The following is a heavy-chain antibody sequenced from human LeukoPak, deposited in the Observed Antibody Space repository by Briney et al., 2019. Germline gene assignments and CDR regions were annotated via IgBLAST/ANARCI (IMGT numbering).Heavy chain of an antibody. J-gene: IGHJ4*02. CDR3: ARDAWGFGELWIDY. CDR1: GLTFRTYS. Sequence: GGSLRLSCATSGLTFRTYSMNWVRQAPGKGLEWISYISSSNTTIYYADSVKGRFTISRDNAKNSLYLQMNSLRDEDTAVYYCARDAWGFGELWIDYWGQGTLVTVSS. CDR2: ISSSNTTI. D-gene: IGHD3-10*01. V-gene: IGHV3-48*02.